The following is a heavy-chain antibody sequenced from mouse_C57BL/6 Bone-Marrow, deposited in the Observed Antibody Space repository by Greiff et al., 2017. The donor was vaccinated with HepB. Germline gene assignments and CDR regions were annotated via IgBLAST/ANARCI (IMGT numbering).Heavy chain of an antibody. D-gene: IGHD2-2*01. CDR1: GFTIKDDY. CDR3: TTSIYYGSEDFDY. J-gene: IGHJ2*01. CDR2: IDPENGDT. Sequence: VQLQQSGAELVRPGASVKLSCTASGFTIKDDYMPWVKQRPEQGLEWIGWIDPENGDTEYASKFQGKATITADTSYNTAYLQLSSLTSEDTAVYYCTTSIYYGSEDFDYWGQGTTLTVSS. V-gene: IGHV14-4*01.